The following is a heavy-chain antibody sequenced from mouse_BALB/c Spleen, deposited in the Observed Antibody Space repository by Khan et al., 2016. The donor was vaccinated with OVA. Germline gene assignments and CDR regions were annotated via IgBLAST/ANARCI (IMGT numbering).Heavy chain of an antibody. J-gene: IGHJ3*01. V-gene: IGHV3-6*02. CDR3: ASKSYGKGAY. CDR1: GYSITSGYY. D-gene: IGHD2-1*01. CDR2: ISYDGSN. Sequence: VQLKESGPGLVKPSQSLSLTCSVTGYSITSGYYWNWIRQFPGNRLEWMGYISYDGSNNYNPSLKNRISITRDTSKKQFFLQLNSVTTEDTATXYCASKSYGKGAYWGQGTLVTVSA.